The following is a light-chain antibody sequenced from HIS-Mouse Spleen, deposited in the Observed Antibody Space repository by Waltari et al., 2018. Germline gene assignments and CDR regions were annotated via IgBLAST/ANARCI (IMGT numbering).Light chain of an antibody. CDR2: EDS. Sequence: SYELTQPPSVSVSPGQTVRITCPGEALPKKYAYWYQQKSGQAPVLVIYEDSKRPSGIPEGFSGSSSGTMATLTISGAQVEDEADYYCYSTDSSGNHRVFGGGTKLTVL. J-gene: IGLJ2*01. CDR1: ALPKKY. V-gene: IGLV3-10*01. CDR3: YSTDSSGNHRV.